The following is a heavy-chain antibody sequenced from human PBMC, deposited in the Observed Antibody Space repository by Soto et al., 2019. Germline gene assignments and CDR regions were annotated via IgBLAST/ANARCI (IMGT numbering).Heavy chain of an antibody. Sequence: QVQLQQWGAGLLKPSETLSVTCAVYGGSFSGYYWSWIRQPRGKGLEWIGEINHSGSTNYNPSLTSRVTISVDTSKNQFSLKLSSVTAADTAVYYCTSDRTSILDYWGQGTLVTVSS. V-gene: IGHV4-34*01. CDR3: TSDRTSILDY. D-gene: IGHD2-2*01. J-gene: IGHJ4*02. CDR2: INHSGST. CDR1: GGSFSGYY.